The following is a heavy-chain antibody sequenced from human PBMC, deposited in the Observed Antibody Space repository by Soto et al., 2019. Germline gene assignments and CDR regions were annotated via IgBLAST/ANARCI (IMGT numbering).Heavy chain of an antibody. CDR2: IKSKTDGGTT. J-gene: IGHJ4*02. D-gene: IGHD3-9*01. CDR1: GFTFSNAW. Sequence: SLRLSCAASGFTFSNAWMNWVRQAPGKGLEWVGRIKSKTDGGTTDYAAPVKGRFTISRDDSKNTLYLQMNSLKTEDTAVYYCTTEVLRYFDWVPAWGQGTLVTVSS. CDR3: TTEVLRYFDWVPA. V-gene: IGHV3-15*07.